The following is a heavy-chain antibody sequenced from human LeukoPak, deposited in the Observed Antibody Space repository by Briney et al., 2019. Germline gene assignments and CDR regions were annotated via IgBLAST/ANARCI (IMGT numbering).Heavy chain of an antibody. CDR2: ISSSGSTI. Sequence: GGSLRLSCAASGFTFSSYEMNWVRQAPGKGLEWVSYISSSGSTIYYADSVKSRFTISRDNAKNSLYLQMNSLRAEDTAVYYCAREGSYYYCYMDVWGKGTTVTVSS. CDR1: GFTFSSYE. CDR3: AREGSYYYCYMDV. V-gene: IGHV3-48*03. D-gene: IGHD3-10*01. J-gene: IGHJ6*03.